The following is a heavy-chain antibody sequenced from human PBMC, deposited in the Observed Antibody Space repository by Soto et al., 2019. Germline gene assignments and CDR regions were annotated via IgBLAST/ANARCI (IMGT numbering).Heavy chain of an antibody. CDR1: GGSVSSGSYY. CDR3: ARDQSHDYGGNSVFDY. CDR2: IYYSGST. V-gene: IGHV4-61*01. D-gene: IGHD4-17*01. Sequence: SETLSLTCTVSGGSVSSGSYYWSWIRQPPGKGLEWIGYIYYSGSTNYNPSLKSRVTISVDTSKNQFSLKLSSVTAADTAVYYCARDQSHDYGGNSVFDYWGQGTLVTVS. J-gene: IGHJ4*02.